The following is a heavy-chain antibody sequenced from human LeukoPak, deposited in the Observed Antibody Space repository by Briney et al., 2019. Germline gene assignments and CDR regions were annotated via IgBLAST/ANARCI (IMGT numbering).Heavy chain of an antibody. J-gene: IGHJ4*02. D-gene: IGHD3-22*01. CDR2: IIAILGIA. V-gene: IGHV1-69*04. CDR3: AGFAAYYDSSGYPTHNLYYFDY. Sequence: SVNVSCKASGGTFTSYAISWVRQAPGQGLEWMGRIIAILGIANYAQKFQGRVTITADKSTSTAYMELSSLRSEDTAVYYCAGFAAYYDSSGYPTHNLYYFDYWGQGTLVTVSS. CDR1: GGTFTSYA.